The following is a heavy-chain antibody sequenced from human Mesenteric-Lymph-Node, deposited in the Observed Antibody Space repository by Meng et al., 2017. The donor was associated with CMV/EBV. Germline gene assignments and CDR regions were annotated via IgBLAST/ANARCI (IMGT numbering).Heavy chain of an antibody. V-gene: IGHV3-73*01. Sequence: CASSGFTFSGSAMHWVRQASGKGLEWVGRIRSKANSYATAYAASVKGRFTISRDDSKNTAYLQMNSLKTEDTAVYYCTRRATNSGDYWGQGTLVTVSS. J-gene: IGHJ4*02. D-gene: IGHD1-26*01. CDR1: GFTFSGSA. CDR3: TRRATNSGDY. CDR2: IRSKANSYAT.